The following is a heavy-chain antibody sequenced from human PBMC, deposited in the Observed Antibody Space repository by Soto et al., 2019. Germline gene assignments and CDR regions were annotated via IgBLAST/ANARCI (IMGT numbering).Heavy chain of an antibody. J-gene: IGHJ3*02. V-gene: IGHV3-48*03. Sequence: EAQLLESGGGLVQPGGSLRLSCAAFEFTLSNYEMDWVRQAPGKGLEWVSHIGRRGSPIYYVDSVKGRFTISRDNAKNSVFLQMNSLRPEDTAVYYCARVYDDYLIDAFDIWGQGTMVSVSS. CDR2: IGRRGSPI. D-gene: IGHD4-17*01. CDR3: ARVYDDYLIDAFDI. CDR1: EFTLSNYE.